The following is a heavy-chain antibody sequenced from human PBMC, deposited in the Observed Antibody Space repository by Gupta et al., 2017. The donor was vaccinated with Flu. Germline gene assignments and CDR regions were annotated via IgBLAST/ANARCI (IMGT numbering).Heavy chain of an antibody. V-gene: IGHV2-5*02. CDR2: QYWDDDN. CDR1: GFSLATSGVG. Sequence: QITLKESGPTLVKPTETLTLTCTFSGFSLATSGVGVGWIRQPPGKALEWLAFQYWDDDNRYSPSLKSRLTVAKDTSKNHGVLIMTNMETVETATYYCAHRLRGQNWKDGSFDYWGQGILVTVSP. CDR3: AHRLRGQNWKDGSFDY. J-gene: IGHJ4*02. D-gene: IGHD1-1*01.